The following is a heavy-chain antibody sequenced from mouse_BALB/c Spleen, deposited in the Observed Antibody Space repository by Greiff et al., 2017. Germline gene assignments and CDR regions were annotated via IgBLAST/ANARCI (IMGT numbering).Heavy chain of an antibody. J-gene: IGHJ2*01. CDR2: ISSGGGST. CDR1: GFAFSSYD. V-gene: IGHV5-12-1*01. Sequence: DVMLVESGGGLVKPGGSLKLSCAASGFAFSSYDMSWVRQTPEKRLEWVAYISSGGGSTYYPDTVKGRFTISRDNAKNTLYLQMSSLKSEDTAMYYCARRTANYFDYWGQGTTLTVSS. CDR3: ARRTANYFDY. D-gene: IGHD1-2*01.